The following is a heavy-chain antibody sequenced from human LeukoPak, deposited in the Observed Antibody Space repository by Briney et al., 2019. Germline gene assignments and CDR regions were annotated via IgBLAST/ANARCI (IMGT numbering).Heavy chain of an antibody. Sequence: PSETLSLTCTVSGGSISSYYWSWIRQPPGKGLEWIGYIYYSGSTNYNPSLKSRVTISVDTSKNQFSLKLSSVTAADTAVYYCAKAPPLGYSSSWGSFAPGGQGPLVPVSS. CDR3: AKAPPLGYSSSWGSFAP. D-gene: IGHD6-13*01. J-gene: IGHJ5*02. V-gene: IGHV4-59*01. CDR2: IYYSGST. CDR1: GGSISSYY.